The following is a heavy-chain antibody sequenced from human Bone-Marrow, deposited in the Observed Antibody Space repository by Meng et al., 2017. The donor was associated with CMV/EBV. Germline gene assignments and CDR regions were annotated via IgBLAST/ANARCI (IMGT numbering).Heavy chain of an antibody. CDR3: ARGRIFGSY. Sequence: ASVKVSCKASGGTFSSYAISWVRQATGQGLEWMGRINPNSGDTGYAQKFQGRVTLTRKTSINTAYMELNNLRSEDTAVYYCARGRIFGSYWGQGTLVTVSS. J-gene: IGHJ1*01. CDR2: INPNSGDT. V-gene: IGHV1-8*02. CDR1: GGTFSSYA. D-gene: IGHD3-3*01.